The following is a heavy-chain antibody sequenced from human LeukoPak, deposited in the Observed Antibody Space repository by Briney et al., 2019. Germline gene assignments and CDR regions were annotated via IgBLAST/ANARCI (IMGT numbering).Heavy chain of an antibody. CDR1: GGSISSSSYY. V-gene: IGHV4-39*07. J-gene: IGHJ3*02. Sequence: SETLSLTCTVSGGSISSSSYYWGWIRQPPGKGLEWIGSIYYSGSTDYNPSLKSRVTISLDTSKNQFSLKLSSVTAAGTAVYYCAREKSYSSVWYFLVAFDIWGRGAMVTVSS. CDR2: IYYSGST. D-gene: IGHD6-19*01. CDR3: AREKSYSSVWYFLVAFDI.